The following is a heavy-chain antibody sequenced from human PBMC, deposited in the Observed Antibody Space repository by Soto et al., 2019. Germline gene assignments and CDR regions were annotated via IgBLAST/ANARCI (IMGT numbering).Heavy chain of an antibody. CDR2: ISAYNGNT. CDR3: ARDPRNWFDP. J-gene: IGHJ5*02. Sequence: PGESLKISCKGSGYNFINFWIGWVRQAPGQGLEWMGWISAYNGNTNYAQRLQGRVTMTTDTSTSTAYMELRSLRAEDTAVYYCARDPRNWFDPWGQGALVTVSS. V-gene: IGHV1-18*04. CDR1: GYNFINFW.